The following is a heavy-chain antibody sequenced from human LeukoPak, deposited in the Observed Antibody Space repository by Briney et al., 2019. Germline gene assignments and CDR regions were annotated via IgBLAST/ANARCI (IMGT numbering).Heavy chain of an antibody. J-gene: IGHJ4*02. D-gene: IGHD1-7*01. CDR3: AREDDWNYEDY. V-gene: IGHV3-7*01. CDR2: IKQDGGEK. CDR1: GFTFSNHW. Sequence: GGSLRLSCAASGFTFSNHWMSWVRQAPGKGLEWVANIKQDGGEKYYVNSVKGRFTISRDNAKNSLYLQMNSLRAEDTAIYYCAREDDWNYEDYWGQGTLVTVSS.